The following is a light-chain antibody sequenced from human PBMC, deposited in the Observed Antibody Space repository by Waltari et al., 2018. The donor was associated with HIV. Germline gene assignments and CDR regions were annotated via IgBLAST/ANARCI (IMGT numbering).Light chain of an antibody. Sequence: QSALTQPPSASGSPGQSVTIPCSRTSSDVGGYDSVSWYQQHPGKAPKLMIYEVSKRPSGVPDRFSGSKSGNTASLTVSGLQAEDEADYYCSSHAGSNNYVFGTGTKVTVL. V-gene: IGLV2-8*01. CDR3: SSHAGSNNYV. CDR2: EVS. J-gene: IGLJ1*01. CDR1: SSDVGGYDS.